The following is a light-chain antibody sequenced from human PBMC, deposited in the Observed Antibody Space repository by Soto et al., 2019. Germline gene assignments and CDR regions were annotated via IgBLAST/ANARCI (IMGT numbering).Light chain of an antibody. J-gene: IGKJ1*01. CDR1: QSISSW. CDR3: QQYNIYPWT. Sequence: DVQMTQSPSTLSASVGDRVTLTCRASQSISSWLAWFQQKPEKAPKLLIYKASSLESGVPSRFSGSGSGTDFTLTISSLQPDDFATYYCQQYNIYPWTFGQGTKVDIK. CDR2: KAS. V-gene: IGKV1-5*03.